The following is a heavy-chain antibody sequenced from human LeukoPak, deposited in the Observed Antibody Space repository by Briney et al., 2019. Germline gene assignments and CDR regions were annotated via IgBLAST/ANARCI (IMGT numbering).Heavy chain of an antibody. V-gene: IGHV4-59*01. D-gene: IGHD5-24*01. J-gene: IGHJ4*02. CDR1: GGSISSFY. CDR2: IYYSGSA. CDR3: AMTLGQMAPHDY. Sequence: PSETLSLTCTVSGGSISSFYWSWIRQPPGKGLEWIGHIYYSGSANYNPSLKSRVTISVHTSKNQFSLKLNSVTAADTAVYYCAMTLGQMAPHDYWGQGTLVTVSS.